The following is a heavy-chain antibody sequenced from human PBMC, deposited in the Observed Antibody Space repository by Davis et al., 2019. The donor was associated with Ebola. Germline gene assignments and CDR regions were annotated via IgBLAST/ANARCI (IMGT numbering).Heavy chain of an antibody. J-gene: IGHJ6*02. D-gene: IGHD6-6*01. Sequence: SETLSLTCAVYGGSFSGYYWSWIRQPPGKGLEWIGEINHSGSTNYNPSLKSRVTISADTSKNQFSLKLSSVTAADTAVYYCARDSSSSADTLCGMDVWGQGTTVTVSS. CDR1: GGSFSGYY. CDR3: ARDSSSSADTLCGMDV. V-gene: IGHV4-34*01. CDR2: INHSGST.